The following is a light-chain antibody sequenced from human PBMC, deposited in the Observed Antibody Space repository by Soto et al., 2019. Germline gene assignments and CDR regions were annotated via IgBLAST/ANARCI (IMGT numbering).Light chain of an antibody. V-gene: IGLV1-51*01. CDR1: RSNLGTNY. CDR3: ETWDVSLPGAV. CDR2: DNN. J-gene: IGLJ2*01. Sequence: QSALTQPPSVSAAPGQKVTISCSGSRSNLGTNYVSWYQQLPGTVPTLLIYDNNKRPSGIPDRFSASKSGTSATLDITGLQIGFEADYYCETWDVSLPGAVFGGGTKLTV.